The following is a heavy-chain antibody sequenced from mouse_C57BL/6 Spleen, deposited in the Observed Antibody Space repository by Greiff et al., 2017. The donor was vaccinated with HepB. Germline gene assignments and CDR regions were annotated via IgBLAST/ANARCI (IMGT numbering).Heavy chain of an antibody. V-gene: IGHV1-52*01. CDR3: ARPDDGYYETDYWYFDV. CDR1: GYTFTSYW. CDR2: IDPSDSET. J-gene: IGHJ1*03. Sequence: QVQLQQPGAELVRPGSSVKLSCKASGYTFTSYWMHWVKQRPIQGLEWIGNIDPSDSETHYNQKFKDKATLTVDKSSSTAYMQLSSLTSEDSAVYYCARPDDGYYETDYWYFDVWGTGTTVTVSS. D-gene: IGHD2-3*01.